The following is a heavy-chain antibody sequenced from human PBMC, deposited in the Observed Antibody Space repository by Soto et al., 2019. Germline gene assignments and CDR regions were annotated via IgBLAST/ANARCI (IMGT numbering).Heavy chain of an antibody. CDR1: GGSISSYY. Sequence: LSLTCTVSGGSISSYYWSWIRQPPGKGLEWIGYIYYSGSTNYNPSLKSRVTISVDTSKNQFSLKLSSVTAADTAVYYCASSLWFGELPRFDYWGQGTLVTAPQ. CDR3: ASSLWFGELPRFDY. CDR2: IYYSGST. D-gene: IGHD3-10*01. V-gene: IGHV4-59*08. J-gene: IGHJ4*02.